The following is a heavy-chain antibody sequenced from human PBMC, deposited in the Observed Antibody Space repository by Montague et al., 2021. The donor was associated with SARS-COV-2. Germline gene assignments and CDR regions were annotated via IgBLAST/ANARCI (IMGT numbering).Heavy chain of an antibody. D-gene: IGHD3-10*01. CDR3: ARDHRQVWFGAPVMERYFDY. CDR1: GFTFSSYW. J-gene: IGHJ4*02. Sequence: SLRLSCAASGFTFSSYWMSWVRQAPGKGLEWVANIKQDGSEKCYVDSVKGRFTISRDNAKNSLYLQMNSLRAEDTAVYYCARDHRQVWFGAPVMERYFDYWGQGTLVTVSS. CDR2: IKQDGSEK. V-gene: IGHV3-7*01.